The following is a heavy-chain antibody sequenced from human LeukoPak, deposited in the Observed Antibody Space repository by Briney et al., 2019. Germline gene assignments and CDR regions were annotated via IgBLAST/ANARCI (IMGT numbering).Heavy chain of an antibody. J-gene: IGHJ4*02. CDR1: GGSFSGYY. V-gene: IGHV4-34*01. CDR3: ARGLRPSNRPTTMTVVVIPRIHFDY. D-gene: IGHD3-22*01. CDR2: MNHSGST. Sequence: KASETLSLTCAVYGGSFSGYYWSWIRQPPGKGLEWIGEMNHSGSTNYNPSLKSRVTISVDTSKNQFSLKLSSVTAADTAVYYCARGLRPSNRPTTMTVVVIPRIHFDYWGQGTLVTVSP.